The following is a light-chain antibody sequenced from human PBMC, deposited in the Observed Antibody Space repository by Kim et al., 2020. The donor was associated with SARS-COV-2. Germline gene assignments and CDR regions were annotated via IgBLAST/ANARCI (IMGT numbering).Light chain of an antibody. CDR3: QQRSNWPLT. CDR2: DAS. V-gene: IGKV3-11*01. Sequence: LSPGERATLACRASQSVRSSLAWYQQKPGQAPRLLSHDASKRATGIPARFSGSGYGTDFTLTISSLEPEDFAVYYCQQRSNWPLTFGGGTKVDIK. J-gene: IGKJ4*01. CDR1: QSVRSS.